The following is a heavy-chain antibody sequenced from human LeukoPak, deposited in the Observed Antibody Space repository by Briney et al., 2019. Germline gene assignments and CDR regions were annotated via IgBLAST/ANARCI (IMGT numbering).Heavy chain of an antibody. Sequence: GGSLRLSCAASGFTFSSYAMTWVRQAPGKGREWVSLISGSGDSTYFADSVRGRFTISRDNSKNTLYLQLKSLRAEDTAVYYCAKMGGDYNFYYYYMDVWGKGTTVTVSS. CDR1: GFTFSSYA. V-gene: IGHV3-23*01. CDR3: AKMGGDYNFYYYYMDV. J-gene: IGHJ6*03. CDR2: ISGSGDST. D-gene: IGHD4-17*01.